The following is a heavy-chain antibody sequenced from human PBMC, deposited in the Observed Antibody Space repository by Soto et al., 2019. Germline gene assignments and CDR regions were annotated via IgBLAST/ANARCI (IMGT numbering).Heavy chain of an antibody. CDR2: INPNSGGT. Sequence: SLKVPCKASGYTFTGYYMHWVRQAPGQGLEFMGWINPNSGGTNYAQKFQGRVTMTRDTSISTAYMELSRLRSDDTAVYYCARTLGDSSGWYPYYYGMDVWGQGTTVTVSS. CDR1: GYTFTGYY. D-gene: IGHD6-19*01. CDR3: ARTLGDSSGWYPYYYGMDV. J-gene: IGHJ6*02. V-gene: IGHV1-2*02.